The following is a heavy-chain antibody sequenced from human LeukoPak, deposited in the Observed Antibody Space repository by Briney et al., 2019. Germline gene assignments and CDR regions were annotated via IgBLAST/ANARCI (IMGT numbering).Heavy chain of an antibody. CDR1: GDSVSSNSAT. CDR3: ARDGMAVAVEYFDL. CDR2: TYYRSKWYN. Sequence: SQTLSLTCAISGDSVSSNSATWNWIRQSPSRGLEWLGRTYYRSKWYNDYAASVKSRITIKPDTSKNQFSLQLNSVTPEDTAVYYCARDGMAVAVEYFDLWGRGTLVTVSS. V-gene: IGHV6-1*01. D-gene: IGHD6-19*01. J-gene: IGHJ2*01.